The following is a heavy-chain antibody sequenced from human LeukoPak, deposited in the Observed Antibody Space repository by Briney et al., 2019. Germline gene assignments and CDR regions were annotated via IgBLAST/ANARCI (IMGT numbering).Heavy chain of an antibody. CDR1: GYTFTGYY. Sequence: GASVKVSCKASGYTFTGYYMHWVRQAPGQGLEWMGWINPNSGGTNYAQKFQGRVTMTRDTSISTAYMELSRLRSDDTAVCYCARVLGYPGGYDFHFDYWGQGTLVTVSS. V-gene: IGHV1-2*02. CDR3: ARVLGYPGGYDFHFDY. CDR2: INPNSGGT. D-gene: IGHD5-12*01. J-gene: IGHJ4*02.